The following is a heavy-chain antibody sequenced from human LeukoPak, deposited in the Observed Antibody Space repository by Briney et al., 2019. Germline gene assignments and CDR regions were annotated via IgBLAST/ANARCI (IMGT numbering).Heavy chain of an antibody. CDR1: GFTFSSYG. D-gene: IGHD5-24*01. CDR3: ARAPNGDGYPLGAFDI. Sequence: PGRSLRLSCAASGFTFSSYGMHWVRQAPGKGLEWVAVIWYDGSNKYYADSVKGRFTISRDNSKNTLYLQMNSLRAEDTAVYYCARAPNGDGYPLGAFDIWGQGTMVTVSS. CDR2: IWYDGSNK. V-gene: IGHV3-33*01. J-gene: IGHJ3*02.